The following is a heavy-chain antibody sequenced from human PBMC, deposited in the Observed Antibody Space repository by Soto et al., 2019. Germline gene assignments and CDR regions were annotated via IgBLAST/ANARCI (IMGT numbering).Heavy chain of an antibody. CDR1: GFTFSSYG. J-gene: IGHJ4*02. Sequence: QVQLVESGGGVVQPGRSLRLSCAASGFTFSSYGMHWVRQAPGKGLEWVAVIWHDGSNKYYADSVKGRFTISRDNSKNTLYLQMNSLRAEDTAVYYCARDGYCSGGSGYSVPVFDYWGQGTLVTVSS. CDR3: ARDGYCSGGSGYSVPVFDY. V-gene: IGHV3-33*01. D-gene: IGHD2-15*01. CDR2: IWHDGSNK.